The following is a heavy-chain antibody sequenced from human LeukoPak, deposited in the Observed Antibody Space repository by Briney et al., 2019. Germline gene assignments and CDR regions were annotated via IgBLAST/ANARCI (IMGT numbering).Heavy chain of an antibody. Sequence: PGGSLRLSCAVCGFTFSNYWMSWVRQAPGKGLEWVANIKQDGSIKYYVDSVKGRFTISRDNAKNSVYLQMNSLRAEDTAVYYCARIGYSSSSFDYWGQGTLVTVSS. V-gene: IGHV3-7*01. J-gene: IGHJ4*02. D-gene: IGHD6-6*01. CDR2: IKQDGSIK. CDR3: ARIGYSSSSFDY. CDR1: GFTFSNYW.